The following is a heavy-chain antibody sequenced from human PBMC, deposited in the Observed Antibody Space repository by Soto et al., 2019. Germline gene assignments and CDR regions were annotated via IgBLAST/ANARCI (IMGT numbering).Heavy chain of an antibody. V-gene: IGHV2-5*01. CDR2: IYWNDDK. Sequence: SGPTLVNPTQTLTLTCPFYGFSLSTSGVGVGWIRQPPGKALEWLALIYWNDDKRYSPSLKSRLTITKDTSKNQVVLTMTNMDPVDTATYYCAHRHGSGSYYNYWFDPWGQGTLVTVSS. CDR3: AHRHGSGSYYNYWFDP. J-gene: IGHJ5*02. CDR1: GFSLSTSGVG. D-gene: IGHD3-10*01.